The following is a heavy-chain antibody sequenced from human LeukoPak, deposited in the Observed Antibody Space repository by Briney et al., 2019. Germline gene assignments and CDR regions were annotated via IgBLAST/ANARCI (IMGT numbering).Heavy chain of an antibody. J-gene: IGHJ4*02. CDR3: TRDQSSSWYAGEDY. CDR2: IRSKAYGGTT. Sequence: GGSLRLSCTASGFTFGDYAMSWFRQAPGKGLEWVGFIRSKAYGGTTEYAASVKGRFTISRDDSKSIAYLQMNSLKTEDTAVYYCTRDQSSSWYAGEDYWGQGTLVTVSS. CDR1: GFTFGDYA. D-gene: IGHD6-13*01. V-gene: IGHV3-49*03.